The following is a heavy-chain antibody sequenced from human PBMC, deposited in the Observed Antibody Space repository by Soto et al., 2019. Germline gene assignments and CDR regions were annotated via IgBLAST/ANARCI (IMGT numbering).Heavy chain of an antibody. D-gene: IGHD1-26*01. CDR2: IYHAGST. V-gene: IGHV4-4*02. J-gene: IGHJ4*02. CDR3: ARGPPIVGNTTPLDS. CDR1: GGSITNSNW. Sequence: QVQLQESGPRLVKPSGTLSLTCSVSGGSITNSNWWSWVRLPPAKGLEWIGDIYHAGSTKYNPSLERRATIAVDTSKNQFALTLTSVTAADTAVYFCARGPPIVGNTTPLDSWGRGTLVTVSS.